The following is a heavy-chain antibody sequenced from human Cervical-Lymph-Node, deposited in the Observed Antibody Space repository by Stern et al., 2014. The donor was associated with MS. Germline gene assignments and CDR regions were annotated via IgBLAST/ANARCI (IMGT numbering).Heavy chain of an antibody. CDR2: IYHSGST. J-gene: IGHJ4*02. V-gene: IGHV4-39*01. CDR3: ARTSGIRYYFDY. D-gene: IGHD3-10*01. Sequence: QVKLQESGPGLVKPSETLSLTCTVSGGSISTSGYYWAWIRQPPGKGLEWIGTIYHSGSTYYNPSLKSRLSIPVDPSNNQFSLRVPSVTAADSAVYYCARTSGIRYYFDYWGQGTLGTVSS. CDR1: GGSISTSGYY.